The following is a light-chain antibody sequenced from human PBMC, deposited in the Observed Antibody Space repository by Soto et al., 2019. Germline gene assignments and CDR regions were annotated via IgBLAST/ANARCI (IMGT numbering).Light chain of an antibody. Sequence: QSALTQPAAVSGSPGQSITISCTGTSSDVGGYNYVSWYQQHPGKAPKLMINDVSNRPSGVSNRFSGSKSGNTASLTISGLQAEDEADYYCSSYTSSSTLLDVFGTGTKVTVL. CDR3: SSYTSSSTLLDV. J-gene: IGLJ1*01. CDR2: DVS. V-gene: IGLV2-14*01. CDR1: SSDVGGYNY.